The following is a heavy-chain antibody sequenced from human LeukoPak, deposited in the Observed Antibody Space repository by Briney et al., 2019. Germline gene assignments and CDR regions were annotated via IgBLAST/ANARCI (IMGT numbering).Heavy chain of an antibody. J-gene: IGHJ4*02. Sequence: GGSLRLSCAASGFTFDDYATHWVRQAPGKGLEWVSLISGDGGTIYYADSVKGRFTISRDNSKQSLYLQMNSLRTEDTALYYCAKDKSSSRGRDSNLGYWGQGTLVTVSS. CDR1: GFTFDDYA. V-gene: IGHV3-43*02. D-gene: IGHD6-6*01. CDR2: ISGDGGTI. CDR3: AKDKSSSRGRDSNLGY.